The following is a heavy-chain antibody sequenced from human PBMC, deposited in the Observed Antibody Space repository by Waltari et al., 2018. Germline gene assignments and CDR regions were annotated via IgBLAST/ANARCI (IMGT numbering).Heavy chain of an antibody. D-gene: IGHD6-6*01. V-gene: IGHV3-53*01. J-gene: IGHJ4*02. CDR3: ARFTGLVRGEYYFDY. CDR1: GFTVSSNY. CDR2: IYSGGSP. Sequence: EVQLVESGGGLIQTGGSLRLSCAASGFTVSSNYMSWVRQAPGKGLEWVSVIYSGGSPYYADTVKGRFTISRDNSKNTLYLQINSLSAEDTAVYYCARFTGLVRGEYYFDYWGQGTLATVSS.